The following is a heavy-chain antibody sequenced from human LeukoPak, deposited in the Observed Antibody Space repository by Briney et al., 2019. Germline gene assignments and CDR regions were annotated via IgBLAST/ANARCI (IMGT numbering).Heavy chain of an antibody. CDR3: AREWIYYDSSGYYPANDY. CDR1: GFMFSSYS. J-gene: IGHJ4*02. V-gene: IGHV3-48*01. CDR2: ISSSSSTI. Sequence: PGGSLRLSCAASGFMFSSYSVNWVRQAPGKGLEWVSYISSSSSTIYYADSVKGRFTISRDNAKNSLYLQMNSLRAEDTAVYYCAREWIYYDSSGYYPANDYWGQGTLVTVSS. D-gene: IGHD3-22*01.